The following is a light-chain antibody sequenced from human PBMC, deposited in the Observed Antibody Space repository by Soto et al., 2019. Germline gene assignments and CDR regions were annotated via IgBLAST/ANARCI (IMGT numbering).Light chain of an antibody. CDR2: EAS. CDR1: QDISDH. J-gene: IGKJ1*01. Sequence: DFQMTQSPSSLSASVGDRVTITCRASQDISDHLAWYQHKPGKVPKLLIYEASTLQSGVPSRFSGGGSETDFTLTISSLQPEDVATYYCQKYNRTPRTFGQGTKVELK. CDR3: QKYNRTPRT. V-gene: IGKV1-27*01.